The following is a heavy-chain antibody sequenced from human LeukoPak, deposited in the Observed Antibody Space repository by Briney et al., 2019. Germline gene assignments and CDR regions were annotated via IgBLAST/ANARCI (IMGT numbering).Heavy chain of an antibody. CDR3: ARRTRKWEVLRTAGAFDL. Sequence: PSETLSLTCAVYGGSFSGYYWSWIRQPPGKGLEWIGEINHSGSTNYTPSLKSRVTISVDTSKNQFSLNLSSVTAADTAVYYCARRTRKWEVLRTAGAFDLWGQGTMVTVSS. V-gene: IGHV4-34*01. CDR2: INHSGST. D-gene: IGHD1-26*01. CDR1: GGSFSGYY. J-gene: IGHJ3*01.